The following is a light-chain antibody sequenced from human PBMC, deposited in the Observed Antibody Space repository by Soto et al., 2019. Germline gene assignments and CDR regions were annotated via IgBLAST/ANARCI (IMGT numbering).Light chain of an antibody. V-gene: IGLV2-14*01. CDR2: EVT. Sequence: QSALTQPASVSGSPGQSITISCTGTSGDIGGYNYVSWYQQHPGKAPKLLISEVTNRPSGVSDRFSGSKSGNTASLTISGLQPEDEADYYCSSHTTASTRVFGTGTKLTVL. J-gene: IGLJ1*01. CDR1: SGDIGGYNY. CDR3: SSHTTASTRV.